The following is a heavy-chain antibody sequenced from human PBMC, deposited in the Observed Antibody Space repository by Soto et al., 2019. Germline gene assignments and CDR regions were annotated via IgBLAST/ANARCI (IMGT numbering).Heavy chain of an antibody. CDR1: GGSISSDDYY. CDR3: ASDRTTENWFDP. D-gene: IGHD4-4*01. J-gene: IGHJ5*02. CDR2: IYYTGST. Sequence: QVQLQESGPGLVKPSQTLSLTCTVSGGSISSDDYYWSWIRQPPGKGLEWIGYIYYTGSTYYNPSLKSRVTMSVDTSKNQFSLNLSSVTAADTAVYFCASDRTTENWFDPWGQGTLVTVSS. V-gene: IGHV4-30-4*01.